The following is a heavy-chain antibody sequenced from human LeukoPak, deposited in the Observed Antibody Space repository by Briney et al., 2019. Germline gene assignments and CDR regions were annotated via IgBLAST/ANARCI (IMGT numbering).Heavy chain of an antibody. J-gene: IGHJ4*02. CDR2: IDWDDDK. CDR3: ARTVGGEGTINDY. CDR1: GFSLSSNGMC. V-gene: IGHV2-70*11. D-gene: IGHD5-12*01. Sequence: SGPALVKPTQTLTLTCTFSGFSLSSNGMCVSWIRQPPGKALEWLARIDWDDDKYYSTSLRPRLTISKDTSKNQVVLTVTKMDPVDTATYYCARTVGGEGTINDYWGQGTLVTVSS.